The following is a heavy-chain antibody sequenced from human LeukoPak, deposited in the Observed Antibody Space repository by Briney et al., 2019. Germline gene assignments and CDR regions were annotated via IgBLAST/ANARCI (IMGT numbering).Heavy chain of an antibody. V-gene: IGHV3-7*03. CDR1: GFTFSSYW. CDR2: IKQDGSEK. Sequence: GGSLRLSCAASGFTFSSYWMSWVRQAPGKGLEWVSNIKQDGSEKYYVDSVKGRFTISRDNAKNSLYLQMNSLRAEDTAVYYCARVPPPGIAAAGYFDYWGQGTLVTVSS. D-gene: IGHD6-13*01. J-gene: IGHJ4*02. CDR3: ARVPPPGIAAAGYFDY.